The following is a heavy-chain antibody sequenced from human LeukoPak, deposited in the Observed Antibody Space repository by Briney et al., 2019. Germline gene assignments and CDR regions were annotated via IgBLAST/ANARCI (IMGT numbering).Heavy chain of an antibody. CDR2: INHSGIT. Sequence: PSETRSLTCAVDGRSFSGYYWTWIRQTPGKGLEWIGEINHSGITDYNTSLRSRVTISVDTSKNQFSLKLSSVTAADTAIYYCARAVIVVAAATQRNWFDPWGQGTLVTVSS. V-gene: IGHV4-34*01. CDR3: ARAVIVVAAATQRNWFDP. J-gene: IGHJ5*02. CDR1: GRSFSGYY. D-gene: IGHD2-15*01.